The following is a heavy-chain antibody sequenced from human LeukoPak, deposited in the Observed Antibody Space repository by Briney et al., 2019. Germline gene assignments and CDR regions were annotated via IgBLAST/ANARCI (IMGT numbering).Heavy chain of an antibody. CDR1: GFTFSDYY. Sequence: PGGSLRLSCAASGFTFSDYYMSWIRQAPGKGLEWLSYISGRGDYTNYADSVKGRFTISRDNAKKSLYLQMNSLRAEDTAVYYCVGFYYSAFFDYWGQGTLVTVSS. CDR3: VGFYYSAFFDY. V-gene: IGHV3-11*03. CDR2: ISGRGDYT. D-gene: IGHD4/OR15-4a*01. J-gene: IGHJ4*02.